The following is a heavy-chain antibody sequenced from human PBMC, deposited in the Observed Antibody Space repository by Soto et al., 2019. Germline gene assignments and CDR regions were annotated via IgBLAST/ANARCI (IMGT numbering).Heavy chain of an antibody. Sequence: QGHLVQSGAEVKKPGASVKVSCTASGYTFTNFGISWVRQAPGQGLEWMGWISAYNGNTNYAQKFQGRVTMTTNTATSTAYIELRSLRSDDTAVYYCARVGTPIYYWGQGTLVTVSS. J-gene: IGHJ4*02. CDR2: ISAYNGNT. V-gene: IGHV1-18*01. CDR1: GYTFTNFG. CDR3: ARVGTPIYY. D-gene: IGHD3-3*01.